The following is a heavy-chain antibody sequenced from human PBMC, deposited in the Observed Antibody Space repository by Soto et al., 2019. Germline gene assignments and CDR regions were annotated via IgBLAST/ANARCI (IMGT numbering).Heavy chain of an antibody. Sequence: EVQLVESGGGLVQPGRSLRLSCAASGFTFDDYAMHWVRQTPGKGLEWVSGTSWNSGSIGYADSVKGRFTISRDNAQNSLYLEMNSLRSEDTALYYCAKEAAAQDREQWLPGGGAFDIWGQGTMVTVSS. D-gene: IGHD6-19*01. CDR3: AKEAAAQDREQWLPGGGAFDI. V-gene: IGHV3-9*01. CDR2: TSWNSGSI. CDR1: GFTFDDYA. J-gene: IGHJ3*02.